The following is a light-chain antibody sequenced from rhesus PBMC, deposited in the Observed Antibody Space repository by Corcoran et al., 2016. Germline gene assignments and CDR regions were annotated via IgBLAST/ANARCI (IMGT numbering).Light chain of an antibody. CDR1: QSLLHSDGYTY. CDR3: MQGTQLPLT. CDR2: LGS. Sequence: DIVMTQTPLSLPVTPGEPASISCRSSQSLLHSDGYTYLDWYLQKPGRSPQLLVCLGSVRASGVPDRFSGSGSGTDFTLKISRVEAEDVGIYYCMQGTQLPLTFGGGTKVELK. V-gene: IGKV2-78*01. J-gene: IGKJ4*01.